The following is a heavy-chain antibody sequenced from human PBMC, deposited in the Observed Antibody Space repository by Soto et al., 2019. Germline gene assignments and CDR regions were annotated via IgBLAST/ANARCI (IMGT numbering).Heavy chain of an antibody. CDR2: LYYGRSA. CDR3: ALRSMAVVPEY. CDR1: GDSISSYY. Sequence: QVQLQESGPGLVKPSETLSLTCAVSGDSISSYYCMWIRQPPGKGLESIGFLYYGRSANDNPSLKSRVTSSXYTSTNQCSLTLSSMTAADTAVYYCALRSMAVVPEYWGQGTLVTVSS. D-gene: IGHD3-22*01. V-gene: IGHV4-59*01. J-gene: IGHJ4*02.